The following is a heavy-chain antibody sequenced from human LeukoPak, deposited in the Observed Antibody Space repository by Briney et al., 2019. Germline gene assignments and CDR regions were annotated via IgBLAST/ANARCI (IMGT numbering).Heavy chain of an antibody. CDR1: GFTLSSYA. D-gene: IGHD6-13*01. J-gene: IGHJ4*02. Sequence: GGSLRLSCAASGFTLSSYAMSWVRQAPGKGLEWVSAISGSGGSTYYADSVKGRFTISRDNSKNTLYLQMNSLRAEDTAVYYCAKDIEAAAGASPAYWGQGTLVTVSS. CDR2: ISGSGGST. V-gene: IGHV3-23*01. CDR3: AKDIEAAAGASPAY.